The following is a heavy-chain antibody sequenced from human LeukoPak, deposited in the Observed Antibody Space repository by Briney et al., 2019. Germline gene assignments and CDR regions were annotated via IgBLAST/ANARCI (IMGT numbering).Heavy chain of an antibody. V-gene: IGHV4-59*01. CDR3: ATRRIAVAAPFDF. Sequence: PSETLSLTCTVSGGPISSYYWSWIRQPPGKGLEWIGYIYYSGSTKYNPSLKSRVTISVDTSKNQFSLKVSSVTAADTAVYYCATRRIAVAAPFDFWGQGTLVTVSS. J-gene: IGHJ4*02. CDR1: GGPISSYY. CDR2: IYYSGST. D-gene: IGHD6-19*01.